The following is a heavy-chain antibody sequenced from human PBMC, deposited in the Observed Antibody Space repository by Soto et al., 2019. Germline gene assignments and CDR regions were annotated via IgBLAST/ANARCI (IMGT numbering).Heavy chain of an antibody. CDR2: IYSGGST. CDR1: GFTVSSNY. CDR3: XXXXXXNXWYF. Sequence: EVQLVESGGGLVQPGGSLRLSCAASGFTVSSNYMSWVRQAPGKGLEWVSVIYSGGSTYYADSVKGRFTISRDNSXXXXXXXXXXXXXXXXXXXXXXXXXXXNXWYF. J-gene: IGHJ2*01. V-gene: IGHV3-66*01.